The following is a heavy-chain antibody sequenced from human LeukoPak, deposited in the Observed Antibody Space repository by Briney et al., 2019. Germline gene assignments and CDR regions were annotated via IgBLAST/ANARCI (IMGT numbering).Heavy chain of an antibody. CDR2: IYYSGST. V-gene: IGHV4-39*01. D-gene: IGHD3-16*01. CDR1: GGSISSSTYY. Sequence: SETLSLTCTVSGGSISSSTYYWGWIRQPPGKGLEWIGSIYYSGSTYYNPSLKSRVTMSVDTSKNQFSLKLSSVTAADTAVYYCARPRVGVGGSVDYWGQGTLATVS. J-gene: IGHJ4*02. CDR3: ARPRVGVGGSVDY.